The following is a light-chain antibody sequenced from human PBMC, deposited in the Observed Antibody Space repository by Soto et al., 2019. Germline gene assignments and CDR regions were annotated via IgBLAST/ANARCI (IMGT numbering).Light chain of an antibody. CDR1: RSISNW. CDR3: QQYNSFSRT. Sequence: DIQMTQSPSTLSASAGDRVTITCRASRSISNWLAWFQQKPGKAPKLLIYKASTLESGVPSRFSGSGYGTEFNLSISSLQPDDFATYYCQQYNSFSRTFGQETKLQI. V-gene: IGKV1-5*03. CDR2: KAS. J-gene: IGKJ2*01.